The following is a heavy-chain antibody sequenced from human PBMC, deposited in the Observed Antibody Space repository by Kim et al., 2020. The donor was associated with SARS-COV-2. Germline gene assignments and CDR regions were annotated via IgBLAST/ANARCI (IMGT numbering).Heavy chain of an antibody. V-gene: IGHV4-59*01. J-gene: IGHJ5*02. Sequence: YNPSLKRRVTIAVAASKDQCSLKLSSVTAADTAVYYCARDGPRSSGWFDHWGQGTLVTVSS. CDR3: ARDGPRSSGWFDH.